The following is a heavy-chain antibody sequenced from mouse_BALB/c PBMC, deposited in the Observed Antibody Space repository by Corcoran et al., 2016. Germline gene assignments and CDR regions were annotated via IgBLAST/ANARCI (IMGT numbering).Heavy chain of an antibody. Sequence: EVQLQQSGPELVKLGASVKMSCKASGYTFTSYVMHWVKQKPGQGLEWIGYINPYNDGTKYNEKVKGKATLTSDKSSSTAYMELSSLTSEDSAVYYCARGNYGFFMDYWGQGTSVTVSS. D-gene: IGHD2-1*01. V-gene: IGHV1S136*01. CDR3: ARGNYGFFMDY. CDR2: INPYNDGT. CDR1: GYTFTSYV. J-gene: IGHJ4*01.